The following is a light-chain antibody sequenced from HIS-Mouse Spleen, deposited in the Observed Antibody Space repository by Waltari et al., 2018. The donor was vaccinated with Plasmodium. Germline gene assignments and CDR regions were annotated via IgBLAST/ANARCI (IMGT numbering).Light chain of an antibody. CDR2: GAP. Sequence: EIVMTQSPATLSVSSGERATLSCRASQRVGSNLTWYQQKPGQAPRLLIFGAPPKATGIQARCSGSESGTEFTLTLSSMQSEDFAVYYCQQDNNWPTFGQGTRLEIK. J-gene: IGKJ5*01. CDR1: QRVGSN. CDR3: QQDNNWPT. V-gene: IGKV3-15*01.